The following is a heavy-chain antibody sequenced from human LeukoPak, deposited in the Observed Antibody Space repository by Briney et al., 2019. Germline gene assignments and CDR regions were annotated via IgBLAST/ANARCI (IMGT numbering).Heavy chain of an antibody. D-gene: IGHD3-10*01. V-gene: IGHV4-59*12. CDR3: VRSHSYGSGSYYKNYYYYGMDV. Sequence: SETLSLTCTVSGGSISSYYWSWIRQPPGKGLEWIGEIYHSGSTNYNPSLKSRVTISVDKSKNQFSLKLSSVTAADTAVYYCVRSHSYGSGSYYKNYYYYGMDVWGQGTTVTVSS. J-gene: IGHJ6*02. CDR1: GGSISSYY. CDR2: IYHSGST.